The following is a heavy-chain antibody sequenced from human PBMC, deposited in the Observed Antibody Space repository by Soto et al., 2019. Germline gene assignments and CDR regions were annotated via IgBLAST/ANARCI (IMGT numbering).Heavy chain of an antibody. Sequence: QVQLVQSGAEVKKPGASVKVSCKVSGYTLTELSMHWVRQAPGKGLEWMGGFDPEDGETIYAQKFQVRVTMTEDTSTDTGYRELSSLRSEDTAVYYCATATTMIVVVIASHAFDIWGQGTMVTVSS. J-gene: IGHJ3*02. CDR3: ATATTMIVVVIASHAFDI. V-gene: IGHV1-24*01. D-gene: IGHD3-22*01. CDR2: FDPEDGET. CDR1: GYTLTELS.